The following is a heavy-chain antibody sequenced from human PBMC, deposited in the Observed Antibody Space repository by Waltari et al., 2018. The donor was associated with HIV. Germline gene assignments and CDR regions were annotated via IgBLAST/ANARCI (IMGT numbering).Heavy chain of an antibody. D-gene: IGHD2-2*01. CDR3: ARARYCSSISCSYFDD. CDR2: IKEDGSEK. V-gene: IGHV3-7*01. Sequence: EVQLVASGGGLVQSGGSLRLSCAVPGLSFSGSWMSWVRQAPGKGLEWVANIKEDGSEKYYVDSVKGRFTISRDNAKNSLYLQMNSLRAEDTAMYYCARARYCSSISCSYFDDWGQGTLVTVSS. J-gene: IGHJ4*02. CDR1: GLSFSGSW.